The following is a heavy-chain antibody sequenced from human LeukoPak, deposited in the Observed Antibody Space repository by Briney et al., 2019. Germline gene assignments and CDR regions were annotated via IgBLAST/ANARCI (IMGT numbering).Heavy chain of an antibody. J-gene: IGHJ4*02. CDR2: INWNGGST. CDR3: ARSPRSYDYVWGSYIPHYFDY. D-gene: IGHD3-16*01. Sequence: GGSLRLSCAASGFTFDDYGMSWVRQAPGKGLEWVSGINWNGGSTGYADSVKGRFTISRDNAKNSLYLQMNSLRAEDTALYYCARSPRSYDYVWGSYIPHYFDYWGQGTLVTVSS. CDR1: GFTFDDYG. V-gene: IGHV3-20*04.